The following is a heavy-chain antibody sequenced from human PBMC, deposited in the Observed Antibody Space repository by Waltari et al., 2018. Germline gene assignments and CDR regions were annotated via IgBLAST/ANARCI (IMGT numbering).Heavy chain of an antibody. J-gene: IGHJ5*02. V-gene: IGHV3-21*06. Sequence: VRLVESGGGRVEPGESLRLSCVGSGFSFDAYSMNWVRQASGKSVEWVSYLKNGGDYKGYADSVEGRLTISRDNDKNTLDLQMNDLRVDDTAIYYCARGKAFDPWGQGTRVNVSS. CDR2: LKNGGDYK. CDR1: GFSFDAYS. CDR3: ARGKAFDP.